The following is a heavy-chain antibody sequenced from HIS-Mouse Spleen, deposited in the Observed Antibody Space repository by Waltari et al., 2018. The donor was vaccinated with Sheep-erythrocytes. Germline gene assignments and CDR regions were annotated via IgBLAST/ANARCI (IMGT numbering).Heavy chain of an antibody. J-gene: IGHJ5*02. V-gene: IGHV4-31*03. CDR2: IYYSGST. D-gene: IGHD3-10*01. CDR3: ARALIITMVRGVTSNWFDP. CDR1: GGSIRSGGSY. Sequence: QVQLQESGPGLVKPSQTLSLTCTVAGGSIRSGGSYWSLILQHPGKGLEWIGYIYYSGSTYYNPSLKSRVTISVDTSKNQFSLKLSSVTAADTAVYYCARALIITMVRGVTSNWFDPWGQGTLVTVSS.